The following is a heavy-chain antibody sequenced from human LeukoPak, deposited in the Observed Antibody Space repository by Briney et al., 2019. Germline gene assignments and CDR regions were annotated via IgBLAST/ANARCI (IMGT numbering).Heavy chain of an antibody. CDR1: GGSISSSSYY. CDR2: IYYSGST. D-gene: IGHD3-3*01. Sequence: SETLSLTCTVSGGSISSSSYYWGWIRQPPGRGLEWIGSIYYSGSTYYNPSLKSRVTISVDTSKNQFSLKLSSVTAADTAVYYCARHPALRFLEWLSVFDYWGQGTLVTVSS. CDR3: ARHPALRFLEWLSVFDY. J-gene: IGHJ4*02. V-gene: IGHV4-39*01.